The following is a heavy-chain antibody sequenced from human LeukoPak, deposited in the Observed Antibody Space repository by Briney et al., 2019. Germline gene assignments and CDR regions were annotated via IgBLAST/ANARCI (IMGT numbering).Heavy chain of an antibody. CDR1: GFTFDDYA. D-gene: IGHD6-13*01. CDR3: ARKHLESSCWYLPFDY. CDR2: ISGDGGST. V-gene: IGHV3-43*02. Sequence: GGSLRLSCAASGFTFDDYAMHCVRQAPGKGLEWVSLISGDGGSTYYADSVKGRFTISRDNSKNSLYLQMNSLRTEDTALYYCARKHLESSCWYLPFDYWGQGTLVTVSS. J-gene: IGHJ4*02.